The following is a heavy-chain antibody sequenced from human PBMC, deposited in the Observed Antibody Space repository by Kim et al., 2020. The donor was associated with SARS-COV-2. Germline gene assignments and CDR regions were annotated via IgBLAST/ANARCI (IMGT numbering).Heavy chain of an antibody. J-gene: IGHJ4*02. CDR1: GGSISSSSYY. Sequence: SETLSLTCTVSGGSISSSSYYWGWIRQPPGKGLEWIGCIYYSGSTYYNPSLKSRVTISVDTSKNQFSLKLSSVTAADTAVYYCARGVSDSSSWYGGDYWGQGTLVTVSS. CDR3: ARGVSDSSSWYGGDY. V-gene: IGHV4-39*01. CDR2: IYYSGST. D-gene: IGHD6-13*01.